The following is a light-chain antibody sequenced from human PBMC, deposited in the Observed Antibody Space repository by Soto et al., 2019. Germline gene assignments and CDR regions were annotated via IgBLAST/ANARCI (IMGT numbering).Light chain of an antibody. Sequence: EIVLTQSPGTLSLSPGERATLSCRASHNFSNNFLVWYQQKAGQAPRLLIYATSSRATGIPDRFSGSASGTDFTLTISRLEPEDFALYYCQHYDTSISVWTFGQGTKVDIK. CDR3: QHYDTSISVWT. J-gene: IGKJ1*01. V-gene: IGKV3-20*01. CDR1: HNFSNNF. CDR2: ATS.